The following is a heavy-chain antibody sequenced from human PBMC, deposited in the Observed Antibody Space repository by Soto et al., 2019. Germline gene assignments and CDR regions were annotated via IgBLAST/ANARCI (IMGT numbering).Heavy chain of an antibody. D-gene: IGHD5-12*01. CDR3: ARDRRDGYKRYFEF. CDR1: GGSFRNYY. CDR2: VNHSGEA. J-gene: IGHJ4*02. Sequence: SETLSLTCGVYGGSFRNYYWIWVRQPPGKGLEWIGEVNHSGEATYNPSLQSRVSISPDTSNNHLSLTLNSVTSADTAVYFCARDRRDGYKRYFEFWGQGNQVTVSS. V-gene: IGHV4-34*01.